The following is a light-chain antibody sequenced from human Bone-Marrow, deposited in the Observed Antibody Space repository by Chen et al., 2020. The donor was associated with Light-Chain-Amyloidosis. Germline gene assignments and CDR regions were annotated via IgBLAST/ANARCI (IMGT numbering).Light chain of an antibody. V-gene: IGLV3-21*02. CDR1: NIGSTS. J-gene: IGLJ3*02. CDR3: QVWDRSSDRPV. CDR2: DDS. Sequence: SYVLTPPSSVSVAPGQTAPIACGGNNIGSTSVPWYQQTPGQAPLLVVYDDSDRPSGIPERLSCSNAANTATLTISRVEAGEEADYYCQVWDRSSDRPVFGGGTKLTVL.